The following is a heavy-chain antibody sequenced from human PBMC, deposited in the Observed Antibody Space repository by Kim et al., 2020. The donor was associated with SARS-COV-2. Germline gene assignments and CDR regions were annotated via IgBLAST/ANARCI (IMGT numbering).Heavy chain of an antibody. J-gene: IGHJ4*02. CDR3: ARDSSIFLWFGEFPDY. V-gene: IGHV1-18*01. CDR2: ISAYNGNT. Sequence: ASVKVSCKASGYIFTTYGFSWVRQAPGQGLEWLGWISAYNGNTNYAQKFQGRVTMTTDTSTSTVYMELRSLRFDDTAVYYCARDSSIFLWFGEFPDYWGQ. D-gene: IGHD3-10*01. CDR1: GYIFTTYG.